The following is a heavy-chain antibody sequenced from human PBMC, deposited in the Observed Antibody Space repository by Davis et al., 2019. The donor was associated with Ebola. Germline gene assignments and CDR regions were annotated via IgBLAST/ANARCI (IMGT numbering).Heavy chain of an antibody. Sequence: ASVKVSCKASGYTFTSYAMHWVRQAPGQRLERMGWINAGNGNTKYSQKFQGRVTITRDTSASTAYMELRSLRSDDTAVYYCARGVTMIVVSNWFDPWGQGTLVTVSS. V-gene: IGHV1-3*01. D-gene: IGHD3-22*01. J-gene: IGHJ5*02. CDR1: GYTFTSYA. CDR2: INAGNGNT. CDR3: ARGVTMIVVSNWFDP.